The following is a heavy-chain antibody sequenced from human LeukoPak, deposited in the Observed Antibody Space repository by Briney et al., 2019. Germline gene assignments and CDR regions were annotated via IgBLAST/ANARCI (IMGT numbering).Heavy chain of an antibody. Sequence: GESLKISCKGSAYSFTSYWIGWVRQMPGKGLEWMGIIYPGDSDTRYSPSFQGQVTISADKSISTAYLQWSSLKASDTAMYYCARRRVATIGGYYFDYWGQGTLVTVSS. CDR2: IYPGDSDT. CDR3: ARRRVATIGGYYFDY. V-gene: IGHV5-51*01. CDR1: AYSFTSYW. J-gene: IGHJ4*02. D-gene: IGHD5-12*01.